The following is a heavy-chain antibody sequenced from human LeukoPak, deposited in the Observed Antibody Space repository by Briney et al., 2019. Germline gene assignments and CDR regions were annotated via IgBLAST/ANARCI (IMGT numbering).Heavy chain of an antibody. CDR2: IYYSGST. V-gene: IGHV4-59*01. Sequence: SETLSLTCAVYGGSFSGYYWSWIRQPPGKGLEWIGYIYYSGSTNYNPSLKSRVTISVDTSKNQFSLKLSSVTAADTAVYYCARGGPYDILTGYRRGAFDIWGQGTMVTVSS. CDR1: GGSFSGYY. J-gene: IGHJ3*02. D-gene: IGHD3-9*01. CDR3: ARGGPYDILTGYRRGAFDI.